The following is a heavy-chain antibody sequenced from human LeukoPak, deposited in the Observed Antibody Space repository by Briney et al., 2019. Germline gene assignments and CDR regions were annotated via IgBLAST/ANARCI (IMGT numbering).Heavy chain of an antibody. D-gene: IGHD4-17*01. J-gene: IGHJ4*02. Sequence: ASVKVSCKASGYTFTSYDINWVRQATGQGLEWMGWMNPNSGNTGYAQKFQGRVTMTRNTSISTAYMELTSLRSEDTAVYYCARGPRGDYDDYFDYWGQGTLVTVSS. V-gene: IGHV1-8*01. CDR1: GYTFTSYD. CDR2: MNPNSGNT. CDR3: ARGPRGDYDDYFDY.